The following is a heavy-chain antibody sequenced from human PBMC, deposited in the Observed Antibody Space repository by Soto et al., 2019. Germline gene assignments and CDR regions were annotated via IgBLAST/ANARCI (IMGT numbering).Heavy chain of an antibody. D-gene: IGHD1-20*01. V-gene: IGHV1-69*01. J-gene: IGHJ1*01. Sequence: QAQLMQSGAEVKKPGSSVKVSCKASGGTFSGYAINWVRQAPGQGLEWMGGIIPLLGITDYGQKFQGRITSAADASTGTAYMDLRGLRSEDTAVYYCARDPRSITGTTSSEDFQHWGQGTLVSVSS. CDR2: IIPLLGIT. CDR1: GGTFSGYA. CDR3: ARDPRSITGTTSSEDFQH.